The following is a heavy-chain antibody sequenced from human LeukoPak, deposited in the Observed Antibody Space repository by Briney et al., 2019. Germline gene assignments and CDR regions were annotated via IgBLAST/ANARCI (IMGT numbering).Heavy chain of an antibody. CDR1: GFTFTSSA. CDR2: IVVGSGNT. V-gene: IGHV1-58*01. CDR3: AKDLDYTTYGYYFDY. D-gene: IGHD4-11*01. J-gene: IGHJ4*02. Sequence: SVKVSCKASGFTFTSSAVQWVRQARGQRLEWIGWIVVGSGNTNYAQKFQERVTITRDMSTSTAYMELSSLRADDTAVYYCAKDLDYTTYGYYFDYWGQGTLVTVSS.